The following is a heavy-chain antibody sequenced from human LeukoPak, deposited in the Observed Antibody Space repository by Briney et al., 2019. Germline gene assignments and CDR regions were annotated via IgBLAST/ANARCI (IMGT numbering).Heavy chain of an antibody. J-gene: IGHJ4*02. Sequence: GGSLRLSCAASGFTFSSYSMNWVRQAPGKGLEWVSSISGSSSYLNYADSVKGRFTISRDNAKNSLYLQMNSLRAEDTAVYYCARPSGSGWYWSIYYFDYWGQGTLVTVSS. CDR3: ARPSGSGWYWSIYYFDY. CDR1: GFTFSSYS. D-gene: IGHD6-19*01. V-gene: IGHV3-21*01. CDR2: ISGSSSYL.